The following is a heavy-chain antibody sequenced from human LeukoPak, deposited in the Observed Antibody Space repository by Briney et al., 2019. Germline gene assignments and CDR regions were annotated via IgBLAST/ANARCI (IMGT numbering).Heavy chain of an antibody. CDR1: GGSISSGSYY. D-gene: IGHD1-26*01. Sequence: PSETLSLTCTVSGGSISSGSYYWSWIRQPAGKGLEWIGRIYTSGSTNYNPSLKSRVTISVDTSKNQFSLKLSSVTAADTAVYYCARIGSMGATPFAYWGQGTLVTVSS. J-gene: IGHJ4*02. CDR2: IYTSGST. CDR3: ARIGSMGATPFAY. V-gene: IGHV4-61*02.